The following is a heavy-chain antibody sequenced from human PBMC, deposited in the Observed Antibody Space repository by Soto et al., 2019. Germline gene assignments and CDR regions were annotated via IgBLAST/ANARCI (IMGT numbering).Heavy chain of an antibody. CDR2: NYYSVDT. Sequence: PSETLSLTCTVSGGSISSRNYYCAWVRQPPGKGLEWIGNNYYSVDTYYHWSFRSRLTVSVDTSTNQFSLKLTSLTAADTATYYCASLQGPGNFDFWGAGSLVTVSS. J-gene: IGHJ4*02. CDR1: GGSISSRNYY. D-gene: IGHD6-13*01. V-gene: IGHV4-39*01. CDR3: ASLQGPGNFDF.